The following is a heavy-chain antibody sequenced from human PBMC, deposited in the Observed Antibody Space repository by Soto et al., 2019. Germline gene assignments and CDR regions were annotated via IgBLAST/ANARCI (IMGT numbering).Heavy chain of an antibody. CDR3: ARDPLTRFDY. D-gene: IGHD3-16*02. J-gene: IGHJ4*02. CDR1: GGSISSYY. V-gene: IGHV4-4*07. Sequence: LSLTCTVSGGSISSYYWSWIRQPAGKGLEWIGRIFSSGSTNYNPSLKSRVTMSVDSSKKQFSLKLRSVTAADTAVYYCARDPLTRFDYWGQGTLVTVSS. CDR2: IFSSGST.